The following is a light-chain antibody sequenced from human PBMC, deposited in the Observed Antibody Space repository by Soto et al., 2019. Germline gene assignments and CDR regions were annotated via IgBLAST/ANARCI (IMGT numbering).Light chain of an antibody. Sequence: EVVLTQSPGTLSLSPGERATPSCRASQSVSNNYLAWYQQKPGQAPRLLIHGASTRATGIPDRFSGSGSGTDFTLTINRLEPEDSAVYFCQHYGTTSATFGQGTQVDIK. CDR3: QHYGTTSAT. J-gene: IGKJ1*01. CDR2: GAS. CDR1: QSVSNNY. V-gene: IGKV3-20*01.